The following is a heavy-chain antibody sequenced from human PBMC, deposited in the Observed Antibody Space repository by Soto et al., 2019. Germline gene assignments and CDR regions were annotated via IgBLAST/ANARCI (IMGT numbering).Heavy chain of an antibody. CDR2: VSYDGSSE. CDR3: AKAGYCTRGNCYDYYRYGMDV. Sequence: VQMVESGGGVVQPGRSLRLTCAVSGFTFSDYGMHWVRQAPRKGLEWVAVVSYDGSSEFYADSVKGRFTISRDNSKKTLHLQMNSLRPEDTAVYYCAKAGYCTRGNCYDYYRYGMDVWGQGTAVTVSS. CDR1: GFTFSDYG. V-gene: IGHV3-30*18. J-gene: IGHJ6*02. D-gene: IGHD3-10*01.